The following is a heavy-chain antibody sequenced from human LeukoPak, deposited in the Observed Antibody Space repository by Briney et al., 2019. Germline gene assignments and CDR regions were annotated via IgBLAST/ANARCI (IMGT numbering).Heavy chain of an antibody. CDR2: FDPEDGET. D-gene: IGHD1-26*01. CDR1: GYTLTELS. J-gene: IGHJ4*02. Sequence: GASVKVSCKVSGYTLTELSMHWVRQAPGKGPEWMRGFDPEDGETIYAQKFQGRVTMTEDTSTDTAYMELSSLRSEDTAVYYCATSTVGATRLVRYWGQGTLVTVSS. V-gene: IGHV1-24*01. CDR3: ATSTVGATRLVRY.